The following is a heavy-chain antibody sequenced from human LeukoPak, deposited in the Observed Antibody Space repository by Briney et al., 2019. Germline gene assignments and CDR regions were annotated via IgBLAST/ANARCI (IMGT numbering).Heavy chain of an antibody. J-gene: IGHJ4*02. V-gene: IGHV1-2*06. Sequence: ASVKVACKASGYTFTGYYMHWVLQAPGQGLEWMGRINPNSGGTNYAQKFQGRVTMTRDTSISTAYMELSRLRSDDTAVYYCARVTTYYYDSSGYPVDYWGQGTLVTVSS. CDR1: GYTFTGYY. CDR3: ARVTTYYYDSSGYPVDY. D-gene: IGHD3-22*01. CDR2: INPNSGGT.